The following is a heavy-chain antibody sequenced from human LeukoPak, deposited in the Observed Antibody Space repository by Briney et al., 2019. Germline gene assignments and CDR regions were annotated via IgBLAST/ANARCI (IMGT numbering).Heavy chain of an antibody. CDR3: AIESRSSSWQDDY. V-gene: IGHV1-69*04. CDR1: GGTFSSYA. D-gene: IGHD6-13*01. Sequence: SVTVSCKASGGTFSSYATSWVRQAPGQGLEWMGRIIPILGIANYAQKFQGRVTITADKSTSTAYVELSSLRSEDTAVYYCAIESRSSSWQDDYWGQGTLVTVSS. J-gene: IGHJ4*02. CDR2: IIPILGIA.